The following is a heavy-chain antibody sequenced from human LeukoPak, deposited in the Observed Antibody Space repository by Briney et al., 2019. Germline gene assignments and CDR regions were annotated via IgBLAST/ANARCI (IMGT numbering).Heavy chain of an antibody. V-gene: IGHV1-8*03. Sequence: ASVKVSCTASGYTFTSYDINWVRQATGQGLEWMGWMNPNSGNTGYAQKFQGRVTITRNTSISTAYMELSSLRSDDTAVYYCARDWVRYYDSSGYYPPLDYWGQGTLVTVSS. D-gene: IGHD3-22*01. CDR1: GYTFTSYD. J-gene: IGHJ4*02. CDR2: MNPNSGNT. CDR3: ARDWVRYYDSSGYYPPLDY.